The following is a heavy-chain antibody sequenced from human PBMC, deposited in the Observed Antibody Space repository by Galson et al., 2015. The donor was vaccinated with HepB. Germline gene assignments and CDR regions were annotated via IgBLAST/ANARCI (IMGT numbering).Heavy chain of an antibody. CDR2: ISDSGRST. Sequence: LRLSCAASGFPFSSYAMSWVRQAPGKGLEWVSGISDSGRSTYYAESVKGRFTISTDDSKSTVYLQMNSLRAEDTALYYCAKDAVLGDYFDSGVYYLDAFDMWGQGTMVTVSS. CDR1: GFPFSSYA. CDR3: AKDAVLGDYFDSGVYYLDAFDM. J-gene: IGHJ3*02. V-gene: IGHV3-23*01. D-gene: IGHD3-22*01.